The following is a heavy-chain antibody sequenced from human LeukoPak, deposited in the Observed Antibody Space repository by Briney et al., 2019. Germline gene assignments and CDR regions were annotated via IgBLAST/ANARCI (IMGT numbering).Heavy chain of an antibody. CDR2: ISGSGDNT. V-gene: IGHV3-23*01. CDR3: ARSVAMEGNY. Sequence: GGSLRLSCEASGFTFRSHAMSWVRQAPGKGLEWVSVISGSGDNTYYADSVKGRFTISRDNPKNTLYLQMNSLRAEDTAVYSCARSVAMEGNYWGQGTLVTVSS. CDR1: GFTFRSHA. J-gene: IGHJ4*02. D-gene: IGHD5-18*01.